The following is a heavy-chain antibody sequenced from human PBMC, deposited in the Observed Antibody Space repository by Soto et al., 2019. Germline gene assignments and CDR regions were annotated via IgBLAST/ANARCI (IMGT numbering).Heavy chain of an antibody. CDR1: GFTFSRYL. CDR3: ARDRWRGGSYKTYYYYYGMDV. V-gene: IGHV3-48*02. CDR2: ICSSSSTI. D-gene: IGHD1-26*01. J-gene: IGHJ6*02. Sequence: PGGSLRLSCAASGFTFSRYLMHWVRQAPGKGLEWVSYICSSSSTIYYADSLKGRFTISRDNAKNSLYLQMNSLRDEDTAVYYCARDRWRGGSYKTYYYYYGMDVWGQGTTVTVSS.